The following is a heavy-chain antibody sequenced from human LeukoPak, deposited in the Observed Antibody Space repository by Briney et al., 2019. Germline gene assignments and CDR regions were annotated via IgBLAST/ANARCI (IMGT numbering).Heavy chain of an antibody. V-gene: IGHV4-34*01. CDR3: ARGRRDGYNTGSYYFDY. CDR1: GGSFSGYY. Sequence: SETLSLTCAVYGGSFSGYYWSWIRQPPGKGLEWIGEINHSGSTNYNPSLKSRVTISVDTSKNRFSLKLSSVTAADTAVYYCARGRRDGYNTGSYYFDYWGQGTLVTVSS. J-gene: IGHJ4*02. D-gene: IGHD5-24*01. CDR2: INHSGST.